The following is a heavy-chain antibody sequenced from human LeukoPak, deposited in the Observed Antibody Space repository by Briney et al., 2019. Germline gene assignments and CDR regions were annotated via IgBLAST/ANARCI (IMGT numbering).Heavy chain of an antibody. Sequence: SETLSLTCTVSGGSISSYYWSWIRQPAGKGLEWIGRIYTSGSTNYNPSLKSRVTMSVDTSKNQFSLKLSSVTAADTAVYYCARGRWGAAVGSWFDPWGQGTLVTVSS. D-gene: IGHD6-13*01. J-gene: IGHJ5*02. CDR1: GGSISSYY. CDR3: ARGRWGAAVGSWFDP. CDR2: IYTSGST. V-gene: IGHV4-4*07.